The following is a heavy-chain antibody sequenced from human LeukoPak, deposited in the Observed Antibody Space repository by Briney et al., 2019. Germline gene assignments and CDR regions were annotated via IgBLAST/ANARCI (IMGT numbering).Heavy chain of an antibody. Sequence: GRSLRLSCAASGFTFDDYAMHWVRQAPGKGLAWVSGISWNSGSIGYADSVKGRFTISRDNAKNSLYLQMNSLRAEDTALYYCAKDRGSSGWYKDYWGQGTLVTVSS. CDR2: ISWNSGSI. J-gene: IGHJ4*02. V-gene: IGHV3-9*01. CDR3: AKDRGSSGWYKDY. D-gene: IGHD6-19*01. CDR1: GFTFDDYA.